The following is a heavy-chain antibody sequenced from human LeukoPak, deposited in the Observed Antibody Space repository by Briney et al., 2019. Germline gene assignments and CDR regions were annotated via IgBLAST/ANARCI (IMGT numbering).Heavy chain of an antibody. V-gene: IGHV4-4*09. Sequence: SETLSLTCTVSGGSISSYYWSWIRQPPGKGLEWIGYIYTSGSTNYNPSLKSRVTISVDTSKNQFSLKLGSVTAADTAVYYCARSRGGYNRYFDYWGQGTLVTVSS. D-gene: IGHD5-24*01. CDR1: GGSISSYY. CDR2: IYTSGST. CDR3: ARSRGGYNRYFDY. J-gene: IGHJ4*02.